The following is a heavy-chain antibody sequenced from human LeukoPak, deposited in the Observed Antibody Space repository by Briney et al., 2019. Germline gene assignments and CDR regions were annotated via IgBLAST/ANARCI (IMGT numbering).Heavy chain of an antibody. J-gene: IGHJ4*02. V-gene: IGHV1-69*01. CDR3: ARDRASRDGYNYAAGY. Sequence: SVKVSCKAAGGTFSSYAISWVRQAPGQGLEWMGGIIPIFGTANYAKKFQGRVTITADESTSTAYMELSSLRSEETAVYYCARDRASRDGYNYAAGYWPQGTLVTVSS. D-gene: IGHD5-24*01. CDR2: IIPIFGTA. CDR1: GGTFSSYA.